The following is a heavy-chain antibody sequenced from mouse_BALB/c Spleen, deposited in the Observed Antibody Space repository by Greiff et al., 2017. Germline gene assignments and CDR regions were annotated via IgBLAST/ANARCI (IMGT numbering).Heavy chain of an antibody. CDR3: ARNRYDGNYYAMDY. D-gene: IGHD2-14*01. CDR2: IWSGGST. V-gene: IGHV2-2*02. CDR1: GFSLTSYG. Sequence: VMLVESGPGLVQPSQSLSITCTVSGFSLTSYGVHWVRQSPGKGLEWLGVIWSGGSTDYNAAFISRLSISKDNSKSQVFFKMNSLQANDTAIYYCARNRYDGNYYAMDYWGQGTSVTVSS. J-gene: IGHJ4*01.